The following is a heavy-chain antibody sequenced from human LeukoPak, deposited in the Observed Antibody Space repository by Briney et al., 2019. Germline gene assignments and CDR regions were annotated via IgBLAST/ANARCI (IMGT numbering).Heavy chain of an antibody. D-gene: IGHD3-3*02. CDR1: GGSISSSNW. V-gene: IGHV4-4*02. J-gene: IGHJ6*02. CDR2: ICHSGST. CDR3: ARVTFSWAYYYYYGMDV. Sequence: SETLSLTCAVSGGSISSSNWWSWVRQPPGKGLEWIGEICHSGSTNYNPSLKSRVTISVDKSKTQFSLTLSSVTAADTAVYYCARVTFSWAYYYYYGMDVWGQGTTVTVSS.